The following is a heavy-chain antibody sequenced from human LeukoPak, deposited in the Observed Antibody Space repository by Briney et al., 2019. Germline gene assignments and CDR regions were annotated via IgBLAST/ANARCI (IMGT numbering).Heavy chain of an antibody. D-gene: IGHD3-10*01. Sequence: GRSLRLSCAASGFTFSSYAMHWVRQAPGKGLEWVAVISYDGSNKYYADSVKGRFTISRDNSKNTLYLQMNSLRAEDTAVYYCARESLGGGDYWGQGILVTVSS. CDR1: GFTFSSYA. V-gene: IGHV3-30-3*01. CDR2: ISYDGSNK. J-gene: IGHJ4*02. CDR3: ARESLGGGDY.